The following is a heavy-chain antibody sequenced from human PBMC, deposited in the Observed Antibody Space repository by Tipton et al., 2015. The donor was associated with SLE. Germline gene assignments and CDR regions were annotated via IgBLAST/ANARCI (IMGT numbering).Heavy chain of an antibody. Sequence: TLSLTCTVSGGSVSSGSYYWSWIRQPPGKGLEWIGYIYYSGSTNYNPSLKSRVTISVDTSKNQFSLKLSSVTAADTAVYYCARDEDYYYDSSGYFPYAFDIWGQGTMVTVSS. CDR2: IYYSGST. CDR1: GGSVSSGSYY. D-gene: IGHD3-22*01. J-gene: IGHJ3*02. CDR3: ARDEDYYYDSSGYFPYAFDI. V-gene: IGHV4-61*01.